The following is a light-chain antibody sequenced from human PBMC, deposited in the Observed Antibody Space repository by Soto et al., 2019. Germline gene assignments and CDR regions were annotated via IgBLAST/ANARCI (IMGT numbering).Light chain of an antibody. CDR3: QQYGSSPR. V-gene: IGKV3-20*01. CDR2: GAS. CDR1: QSLRSGD. J-gene: IGKJ4*01. Sequence: ESARIPGRASQSLRSGDLACDRQIPGLAPGLLIYGASTRAAGISARFSGSGSGTDFILTISRLEPEDFTVYYCQQYGSSPRFGGGTKV.